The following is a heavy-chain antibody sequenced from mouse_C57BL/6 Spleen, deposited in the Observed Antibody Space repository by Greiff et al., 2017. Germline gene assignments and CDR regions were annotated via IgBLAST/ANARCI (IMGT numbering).Heavy chain of an antibody. Sequence: VQRVESGPELVKPGASVKLSCKASGYTFTSYDLNWVKQRPGQGLEWIGCIYPRDGSTKYNEKFKGKATLTVDTSSSTAYMELHRLTSEDSAVYFCARAQRSYSYCFDYWGQGTTLTVSS. CDR3: ARAQRSYSYCFDY. J-gene: IGHJ2*01. D-gene: IGHD2-10*01. V-gene: IGHV1-85*01. CDR2: IYPRDGST. CDR1: GYTFTSYD.